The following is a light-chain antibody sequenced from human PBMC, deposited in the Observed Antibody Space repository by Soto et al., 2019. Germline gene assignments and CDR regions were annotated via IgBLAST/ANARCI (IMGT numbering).Light chain of an antibody. CDR1: QSVSSSY. CDR3: RPHGSPPST. Sequence: EIVLTQSPGTLSLSPGERATLSCRASQSVSSSYLAWYQHKPGQAPRLLIYGASSRATGIPDRFSGSGSGTDFHLTTGSLLPADFAGYYCRPHGSPPSTFGPGPKVDVK. J-gene: IGKJ3*01. CDR2: GAS. V-gene: IGKV3-20*01.